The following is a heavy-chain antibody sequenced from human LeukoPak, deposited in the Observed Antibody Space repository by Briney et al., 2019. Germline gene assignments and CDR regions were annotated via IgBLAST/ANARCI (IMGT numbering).Heavy chain of an antibody. CDR1: GFTFSSYA. Sequence: PGGSLRLSCAASGFTFSSYAMSWVRQAPGKGLEWVPAISGSGGSTYYADSVKGRFTISRDNSKNTLYLQMNSLRAEDTAVYYCARDSADVLLWFGEHSNWFDPWGQGTLVTVSS. J-gene: IGHJ5*02. CDR3: ARDSADVLLWFGEHSNWFDP. CDR2: ISGSGGST. V-gene: IGHV3-23*01. D-gene: IGHD3-10*01.